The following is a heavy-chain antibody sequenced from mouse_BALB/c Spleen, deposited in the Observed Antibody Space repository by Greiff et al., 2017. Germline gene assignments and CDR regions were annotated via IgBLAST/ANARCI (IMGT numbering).Heavy chain of an antibody. CDR1: GFTFSSYG. Sequence: VQLKESGGGLVQPGGSLKLSCAASGFTFSSYGMSWVRQTPDKRLELVATINSNGGSTYYPDSVKGRFTISRDNAKNTLYLQMSSLKSEDTAMYYCARDRGIYYDYDEGYFDYWGQGTTLTVSS. CDR2: INSNGGST. CDR3: ARDRGIYYDYDEGYFDY. J-gene: IGHJ2*01. D-gene: IGHD2-4*01. V-gene: IGHV5-6-3*01.